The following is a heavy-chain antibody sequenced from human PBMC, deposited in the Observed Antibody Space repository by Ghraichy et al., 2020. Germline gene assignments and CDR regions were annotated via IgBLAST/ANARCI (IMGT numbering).Heavy chain of an antibody. CDR1: GYSLSRGYY. V-gene: IGHV4-38-2*02. CDR2: THRSGST. Sequence: SETLSLTCGVSGYSLSRGYYWGWIRQPPGKGLEWIGSTHRSGSTYYNPSLKSRVTISMDMSKNQISLNLSSVTAADTAVYYCARDITATNFYYGMDVWGQGTTVTVSS. D-gene: IGHD1/OR15-1a*01. J-gene: IGHJ6*02. CDR3: ARDITATNFYYGMDV.